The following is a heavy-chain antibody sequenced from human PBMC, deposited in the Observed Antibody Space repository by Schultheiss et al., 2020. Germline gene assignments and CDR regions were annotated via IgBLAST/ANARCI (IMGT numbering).Heavy chain of an antibody. CDR1: GFTFSSYG. Sequence: GGSLRLSCAASGFTFSSYGMHWVRQAPGKGLEWVAVILYDGSSKYYADSVKGRFTISGDTSKNTLYLQMNSLRVDDTAVYYCAREDNTRFDYWGQGTLVTVSS. CDR2: ILYDGSSK. D-gene: IGHD1-1*01. CDR3: AREDNTRFDY. J-gene: IGHJ4*02. V-gene: IGHV3-30*19.